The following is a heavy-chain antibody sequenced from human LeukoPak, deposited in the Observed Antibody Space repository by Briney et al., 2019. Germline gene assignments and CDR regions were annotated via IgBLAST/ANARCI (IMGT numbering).Heavy chain of an antibody. Sequence: SETLSLTCTVSLDSTTSNFWRWVRHPPGKGLEWVGEIHRSGSTNYNPSLQRRVTISIDSPKNQIALELSSVTAAYTAVYYCAREIIGGFNPGAYWGQGTLVTVSS. D-gene: IGHD3-16*02. CDR3: AREIIGGFNPGAY. J-gene: IGHJ4*02. CDR2: IHRSGST. CDR1: LDSTTSNF. V-gene: IGHV4-59*12.